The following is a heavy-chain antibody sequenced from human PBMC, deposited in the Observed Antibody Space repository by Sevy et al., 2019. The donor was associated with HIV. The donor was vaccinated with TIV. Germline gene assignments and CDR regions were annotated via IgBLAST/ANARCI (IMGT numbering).Heavy chain of an antibody. CDR2: ISPHNGDT. J-gene: IGHJ4*02. CDR3: ARAYCSGGRCYSLAY. V-gene: IGHV1-18*01. D-gene: IGHD2-15*01. Sequence: ASVKVSCKVSGYTFNTYRLTWVRQAPGQGLEWMGWISPHNGDTNYAQKLQGRVTMITDTSTSKAYMELRSLRSDDTAVYYCARAYCSGGRCYSLAYWGQGTLVTVSS. CDR1: GYTFNTYR.